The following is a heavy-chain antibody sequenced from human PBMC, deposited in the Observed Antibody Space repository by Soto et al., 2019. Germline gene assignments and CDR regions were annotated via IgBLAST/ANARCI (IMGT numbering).Heavy chain of an antibody. Sequence: EVQVVESGGGLVQPGGSLRLSCAASGIIFSRYWTHWVRQAPGKGLVWVSRISPDGSRTSYADSVKGRFTISRDNAKNPLSLQVISLRVDDTAVYYCAVHGDYDAFDIWGQGTMVTVSS. CDR1: GIIFSRYW. J-gene: IGHJ3*02. V-gene: IGHV3-74*01. D-gene: IGHD4-17*01. CDR2: ISPDGSRT. CDR3: AVHGDYDAFDI.